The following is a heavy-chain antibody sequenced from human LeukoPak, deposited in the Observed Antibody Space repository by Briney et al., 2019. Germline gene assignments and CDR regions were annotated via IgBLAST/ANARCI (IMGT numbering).Heavy chain of an antibody. CDR1: GFTVSSNY. V-gene: IGHV3-53*01. CDR2: IYSGGST. D-gene: IGHD3-22*01. CDR3: ARWDSSGYHKYYFDY. Sequence: PGGSLRLSCAASGFTVSSNYMNWVRQAPGKGLEWVSIIYSGGSTYYADSVRCRFTISRDNSKNTLYLQMNSLTAEDTAVYYCARWDSSGYHKYYFDYWGQGTLVTVSS. J-gene: IGHJ4*02.